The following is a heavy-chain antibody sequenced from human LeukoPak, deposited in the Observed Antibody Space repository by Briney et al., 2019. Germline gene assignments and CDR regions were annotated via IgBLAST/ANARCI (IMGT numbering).Heavy chain of an antibody. Sequence: GGSLRLSCAASGFTFSSYAMHWVRQAPGKGLEWVAVISYDGSNKYYADSVKGRFTISRDNSKYTLYLQMNSLRAEDTAVYYCARGGVDCSGGSCYSLPYYYMDVWGKGTTVTVSS. V-gene: IGHV3-30*01. J-gene: IGHJ6*03. CDR2: ISYDGSNK. D-gene: IGHD2-15*01. CDR3: ARGGVDCSGGSCYSLPYYYMDV. CDR1: GFTFSSYA.